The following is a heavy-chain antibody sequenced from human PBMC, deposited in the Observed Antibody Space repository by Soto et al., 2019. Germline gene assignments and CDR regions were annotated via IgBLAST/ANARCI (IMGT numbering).Heavy chain of an antibody. D-gene: IGHD5-12*01. CDR2: ISSSSSYI. CDR1: GFTFSSYS. Sequence: GGSLRLSCAASGFTFSSYSMNWVRQAPGKGLEWVSSISSSSSYIYYADSVKGRFTISRDNAKNSLYLQMNSLRAEDTAVYYCARDPSDIVATILIDYWGQGTLVTVSS. V-gene: IGHV3-21*01. CDR3: ARDPSDIVATILIDY. J-gene: IGHJ4*02.